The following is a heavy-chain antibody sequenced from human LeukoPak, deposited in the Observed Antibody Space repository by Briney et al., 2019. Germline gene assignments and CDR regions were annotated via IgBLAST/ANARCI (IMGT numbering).Heavy chain of an antibody. D-gene: IGHD2-2*01. J-gene: IGHJ4*02. CDR3: ARENLCSSTSCYFFDY. CDR1: GGSISSGGYY. Sequence: PSETLSLTCTVSGGSISSGGYYWSWIRQHPGKGLEWIGYIYYSGSTYYNPSLKSRVTISVDTSKNQFSLKLSSVTAADTAVYYCARENLCSSTSCYFFDYWGQGTLVTVSS. CDR2: IYYSGST. V-gene: IGHV4-31*03.